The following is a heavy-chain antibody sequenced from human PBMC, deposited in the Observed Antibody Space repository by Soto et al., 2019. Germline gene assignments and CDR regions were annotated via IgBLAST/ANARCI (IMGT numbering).Heavy chain of an antibody. Sequence: PGGSLRLSCAASGFIFSSYGMHWVRQAPGKGLEWVAGIWYDGSNTFYSDAVKGRFSISRDNSKNTVDLQMNSLRAEDTAVYYCAKYIAVAPGWLDPRGQGIQVTVSS. CDR1: GFIFSSYG. D-gene: IGHD6-19*01. CDR2: IWYDGSNT. J-gene: IGHJ5*02. V-gene: IGHV3-33*06. CDR3: AKYIAVAPGWLDP.